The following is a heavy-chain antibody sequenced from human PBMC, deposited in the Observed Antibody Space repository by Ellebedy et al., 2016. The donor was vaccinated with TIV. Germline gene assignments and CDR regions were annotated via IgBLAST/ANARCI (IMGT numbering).Heavy chain of an antibody. CDR3: ASVGGYSSSWAVDY. D-gene: IGHD6-13*01. V-gene: IGHV3-48*01. CDR1: GFTFSSYS. CDR2: ISSSSSTI. J-gene: IGHJ4*02. Sequence: GESLKISCAASGFTFSSYSMNWVRQAPGKGLEWVSYISSSSSTIYYADSVKGRFTISRDNAKNSLYLQMNSLRAEDTAVYYCASVGGYSSSWAVDYWGQGTLVTVSS.